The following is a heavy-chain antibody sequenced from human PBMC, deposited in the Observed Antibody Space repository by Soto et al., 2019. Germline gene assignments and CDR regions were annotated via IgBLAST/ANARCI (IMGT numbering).Heavy chain of an antibody. CDR2: IYESGYT. CDR1: GASVSSGAYY. D-gene: IGHD5-18*01. Sequence: PSETLSLTCTVSGASVSSGAYYWGWVRQRPGRGLEWIGYIYESGYTYYNTSLKSRLTISLDRSNNQFSLGLTSVTAADTAVYYCVRALRHTAMVYTSFAPWGQGNMV. CDR3: VRALRHTAMVYTSFAP. J-gene: IGHJ5*02. V-gene: IGHV4-31*03.